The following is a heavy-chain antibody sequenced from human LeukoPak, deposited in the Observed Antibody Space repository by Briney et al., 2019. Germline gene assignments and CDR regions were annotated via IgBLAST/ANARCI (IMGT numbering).Heavy chain of an antibody. J-gene: IGHJ4*02. CDR3: STYCDSTSCSPI. Sequence: GGSLRLSCAASGITFSNAWMSWVRQAPGKGLEWVGRIKSKTYGETTDYAAPVKGRFTISRDDSENTLYLQMNSLKTEDTAVYYCSTYCDSTSCSPIWGQGTLVTVSS. CDR2: IKSKTYGETT. CDR1: GITFSNAW. V-gene: IGHV3-15*01. D-gene: IGHD2-2*01.